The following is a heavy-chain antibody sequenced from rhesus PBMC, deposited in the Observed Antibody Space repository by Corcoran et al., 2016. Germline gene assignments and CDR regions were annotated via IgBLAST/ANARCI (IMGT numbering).Heavy chain of an antibody. CDR1: GGSFSGYY. J-gene: IGHJ3*01. CDR2: SSGSSGST. CDR3: ARDTPGYAFDF. Sequence: QVQLQESGPGLVKPSETLSLTCAVSGGSFSGYYWGWIRQPPGKGLEWIGYSSGSSGSTDYNPSLNSRVTISTDTSKNQFSLKLSSVTAADTAVYYCARDTPGYAFDFWGQGLRVTVSS. V-gene: IGHV4-165*01. D-gene: IGHD1-38*01.